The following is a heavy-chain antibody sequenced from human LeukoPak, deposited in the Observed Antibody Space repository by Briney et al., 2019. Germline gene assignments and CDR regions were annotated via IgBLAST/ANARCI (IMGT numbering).Heavy chain of an antibody. CDR3: ARSRYYYDSSGYWYFDL. J-gene: IGHJ2*01. Sequence: SVTVSCKASGGAFSSYAISWVRQAPGQGLEWMGGIIPIFGTANYAQKLQGRVTITADESTSTAYMELSSLRSEDTAVYYCARSRYYYDSSGYWYFDLWGRGTLVTVSS. D-gene: IGHD3-22*01. CDR2: IIPIFGTA. CDR1: GGAFSSYA. V-gene: IGHV1-69*13.